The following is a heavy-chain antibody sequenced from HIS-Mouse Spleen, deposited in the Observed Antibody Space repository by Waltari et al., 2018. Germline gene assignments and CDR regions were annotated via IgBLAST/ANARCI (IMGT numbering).Heavy chain of an antibody. CDR2: IKQDGSGK. J-gene: IGHJ2*01. D-gene: IGHD3-16*01. Sequence: EVQLVESGGGLVQPGGSLRLSCAASGFTFSSYWMSWVRQAPGKGLEWVANIKQDGSGKDYVDSVKGRFTISRDNDKNSLYLQMNSLRAEDTAVYYCARDLGGLWYFDLWGRGTLVTVSS. CDR1: GFTFSSYW. CDR3: ARDLGGLWYFDL. V-gene: IGHV3-7*01.